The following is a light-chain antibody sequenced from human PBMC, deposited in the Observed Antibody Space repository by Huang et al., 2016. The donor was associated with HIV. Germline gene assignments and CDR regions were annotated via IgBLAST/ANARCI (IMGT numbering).Light chain of an antibody. Sequence: IQLTQSPTSLSASVGDRVTIACRASQAIGTYLNWFQQKPGRATKLMISDGSSLHTGIPSRVIGSGSGTEFTLTSRGLQFDDFATYFCQQSYSALITFGQGTRLEIK. J-gene: IGKJ5*01. CDR2: DGS. CDR3: QQSYSALIT. V-gene: IGKV1-39*01. CDR1: QAIGTY.